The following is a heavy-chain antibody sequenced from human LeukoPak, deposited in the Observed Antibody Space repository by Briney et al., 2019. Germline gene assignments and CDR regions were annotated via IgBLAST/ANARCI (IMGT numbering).Heavy chain of an antibody. D-gene: IGHD3-22*01. Sequence: GGSLRLSCAASGFTFSSYGMHWVRQAPGKGLEGVAVIWYDGSNKYYADSVKGRFTISRDNSKNTLYLQMNSLRAEDTAVYYCARGGYDSSGYYLFDYWGQGTLVTVSS. CDR2: IWYDGSNK. CDR3: ARGGYDSSGYYLFDY. V-gene: IGHV3-33*01. CDR1: GFTFSSYG. J-gene: IGHJ4*02.